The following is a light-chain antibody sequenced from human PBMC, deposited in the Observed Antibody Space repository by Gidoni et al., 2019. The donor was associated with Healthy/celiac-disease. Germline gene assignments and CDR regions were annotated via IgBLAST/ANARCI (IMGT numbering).Light chain of an antibody. CDR2: GAS. Sequence: EIVMTQSPATLSVSPGERATLSCRASQSVSSDLDWYQQKPGQAPRLLIYGASTRATGIPARFTGSGSGTEFTLTISSLQSEDFAVYYCQQYSNWPPGTFGQGTKVEIK. V-gene: IGKV3-15*01. J-gene: IGKJ1*01. CDR3: QQYSNWPPGT. CDR1: QSVSSD.